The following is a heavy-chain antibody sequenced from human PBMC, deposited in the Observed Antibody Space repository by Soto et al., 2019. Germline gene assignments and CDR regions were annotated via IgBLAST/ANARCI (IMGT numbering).Heavy chain of an antibody. D-gene: IGHD6-19*01. J-gene: IGHJ6*02. CDR1: GYTFSNYG. CDR3: SRFIMVGGWFDPNYYHGMDV. CDR2: ISGNNGNT. Sequence: QVQLVQSGAEVKKPGASVTVSCKTSGYTFSNYGINWVRQAPGQGLEWMGWISGNNGNTNYAQTVQGRVTMTTDTSTGTVYMEQRSLKSDDTAIYYCSRFIMVGGWFDPNYYHGMDVWGQGTTVTVSS. V-gene: IGHV1-18*01.